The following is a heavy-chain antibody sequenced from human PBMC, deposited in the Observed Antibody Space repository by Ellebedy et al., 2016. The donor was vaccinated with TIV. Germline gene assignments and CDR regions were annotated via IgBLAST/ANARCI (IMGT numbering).Heavy chain of an antibody. D-gene: IGHD6-19*01. J-gene: IGHJ3*02. CDR2: IYPGDSDT. Sequence: GESLKISCKHSGYSFANFWIGWVRQMPGKGLEWMGIIYPGDSDTRYSPSFQGQVTISADRYVSTAFLQWSSLKASDTAMYYCARLGGLYTSGWFDSFHIWGQGTMVTVSS. CDR3: ARLGGLYTSGWFDSFHI. V-gene: IGHV5-51*01. CDR1: GYSFANFW.